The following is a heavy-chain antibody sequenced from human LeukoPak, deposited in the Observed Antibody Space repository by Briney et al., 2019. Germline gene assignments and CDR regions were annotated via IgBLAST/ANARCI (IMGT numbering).Heavy chain of an antibody. Sequence: SGLALVKPTQTLTLTCTFSGFSLSTSGMRVSWIRQPPGKALEWLARIDWDDDKFYSTSLKTRLTISKDTSKNQVVLTMTNMDPVDTATYYCARSTDYGEFDYWGQGTLVTVSS. CDR1: GFSLSTSGMR. CDR3: ARSTDYGEFDY. V-gene: IGHV2-70*04. D-gene: IGHD4-17*01. CDR2: IDWDDDK. J-gene: IGHJ4*02.